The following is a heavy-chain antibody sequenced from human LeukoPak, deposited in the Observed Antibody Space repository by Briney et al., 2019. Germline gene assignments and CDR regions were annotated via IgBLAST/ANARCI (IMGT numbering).Heavy chain of an antibody. CDR2: VFHSGST. J-gene: IGHJ4*02. D-gene: IGHD6-19*01. CDR3: ARDLAVAGTNYFDF. Sequence: ESSETLSLTCSVSGDSISSNEWWSWVRQPPGKGLEWIGEVFHSGSTNFNPSLKSRVTISIGKSKNQFSLEVTSVTAADTAIYYCARDLAVAGTNYFDFWGQGVLVTVSS. CDR1: GDSISSNEW. V-gene: IGHV4-4*02.